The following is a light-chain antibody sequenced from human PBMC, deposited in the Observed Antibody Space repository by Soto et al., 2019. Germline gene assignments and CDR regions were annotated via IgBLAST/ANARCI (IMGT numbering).Light chain of an antibody. Sequence: DIVLTQSPGTLSLSPGERATLSCRASQSVSSSYLAWYQQKPGQAPRLLIYGASSRATGIPDRFSGSGSGTDFTLTISRLEPEDFAVYYCQQCSSSPPTFGGGTKVEIK. J-gene: IGKJ4*01. CDR2: GAS. CDR1: QSVSSSY. CDR3: QQCSSSPPT. V-gene: IGKV3-20*01.